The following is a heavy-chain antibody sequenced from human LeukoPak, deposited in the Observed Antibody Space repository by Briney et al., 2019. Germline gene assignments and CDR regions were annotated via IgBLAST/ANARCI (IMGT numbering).Heavy chain of an antibody. J-gene: IGHJ4*02. D-gene: IGHD3-3*01. CDR3: ARDRHRITIFGVVIPTQYFDY. CDR1: GGSFSGYY. Sequence: SETLSLTCAVYGGSFSGYYWSWIRQPPGKGLEWIGEINHSGSINYNPSLKSRVTISVDTSKNQFSLKLSSVTAADTAVYYCARDRHRITIFGVVIPTQYFDYWGQGTLVTVSS. CDR2: INHSGSI. V-gene: IGHV4-34*01.